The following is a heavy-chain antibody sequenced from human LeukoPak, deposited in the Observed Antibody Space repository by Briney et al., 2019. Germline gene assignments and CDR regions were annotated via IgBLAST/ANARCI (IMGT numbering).Heavy chain of an antibody. CDR1: GYTFTSYY. D-gene: IGHD3-22*01. Sequence: GASVKVSCKASGYTFTSYYMHWVRQAPGQGLEWMGIINPSGGSTSYAQKFQGRVTMTRDTSTSTVYMELSSLRSEDTAVYYCARDLLYYYDSSDWFDYWGQGTLVTVSS. CDR3: ARDLLYYYDSSDWFDY. CDR2: INPSGGST. J-gene: IGHJ4*02. V-gene: IGHV1-46*01.